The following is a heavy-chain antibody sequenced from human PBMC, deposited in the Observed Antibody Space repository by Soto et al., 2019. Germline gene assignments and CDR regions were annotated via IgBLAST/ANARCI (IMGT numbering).Heavy chain of an antibody. V-gene: IGHV3-7*05. CDR2: IKEDGSER. Sequence: EVQLVESGGGLVQPGGSLRLSCVASGFSFSSHWMVWVRQAPGKGLEGVANIKEDGSERYYVESVKGRFTISRDNAKSTLYRQINSLTAYDTAVYYCARAVGWGWFGYWGQGILVTVFS. CDR1: GFSFSSHW. CDR3: ARAVGWGWFGY. D-gene: IGHD2-2*03. J-gene: IGHJ5*01.